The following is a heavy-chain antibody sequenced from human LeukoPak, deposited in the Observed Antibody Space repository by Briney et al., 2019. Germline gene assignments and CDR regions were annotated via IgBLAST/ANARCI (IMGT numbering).Heavy chain of an antibody. D-gene: IGHD1-26*01. V-gene: IGHV3-48*01. J-gene: IGHJ4*02. CDR1: GFTFSNYN. CDR2: ISSSSNII. Sequence: GGSLRLSCAASGFTFSNYNMNWVRQPPGKGLQWVSYISSSSNIIYYADSVKGCFTISRDNAKNSLFLQMNSLRAEDTAVYYCARDFDRELTIDYWGQGTLVTVSS. CDR3: ARDFDRELTIDY.